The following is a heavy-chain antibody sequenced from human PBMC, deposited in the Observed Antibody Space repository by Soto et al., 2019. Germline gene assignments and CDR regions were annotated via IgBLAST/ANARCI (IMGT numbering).Heavy chain of an antibody. D-gene: IGHD3-22*01. CDR2: IYYSGPT. Sequence: QLQLQESGPGLVRPSETLSLTCTVSGDSISSGSYYWGWIRQPPGKGLEWIGTIYYSGPTSYNPSLKSRVTMSVDTSSIHFSLKLISVTAADTDVYYCARQSFDTSDYFDYWGQGTLVTVSS. V-gene: IGHV4-39*01. CDR1: GDSISSGSYY. CDR3: ARQSFDTSDYFDY. J-gene: IGHJ4*02.